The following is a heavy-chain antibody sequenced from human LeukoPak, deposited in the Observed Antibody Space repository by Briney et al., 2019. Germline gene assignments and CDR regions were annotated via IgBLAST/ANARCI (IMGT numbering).Heavy chain of an antibody. Sequence: PGGSLRLSCAASGFTFSSYGMHWVRQAPGKGLEWVAFIRYDGSNKYYADSVKGRFTISRDNSKNTLYLQMNSLRAEDTAVYYCAEDRVFTMVRGVPGYWGQGTLVTVSS. CDR2: IRYDGSNK. D-gene: IGHD3-10*01. CDR3: AEDRVFTMVRGVPGY. J-gene: IGHJ4*02. V-gene: IGHV3-30*02. CDR1: GFTFSSYG.